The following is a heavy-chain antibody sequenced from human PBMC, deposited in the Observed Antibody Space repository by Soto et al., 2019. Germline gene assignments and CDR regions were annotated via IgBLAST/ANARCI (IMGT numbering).Heavy chain of an antibody. CDR1: GFTFSSYS. CDR2: ISSSRSTI. J-gene: IGHJ5*01. CDR3: ARDCPGSSTTCYGNEWFDS. V-gene: IGHV3-48*01. Sequence: EVQLVESGGGLVQPGGSLRLSCAASGFTFSSYSMNWVRQAPGKGLEWVSYISSSRSTIYYADSVKGRFTISRDNAKNSLHLHMTSLRAEDTAVYYCARDCPGSSTTCYGNEWFDSWGQGTLVTVSS. D-gene: IGHD2-2*01.